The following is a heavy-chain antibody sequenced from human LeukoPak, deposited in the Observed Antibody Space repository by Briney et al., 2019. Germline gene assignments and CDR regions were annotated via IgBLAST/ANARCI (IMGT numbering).Heavy chain of an antibody. CDR2: INHSGST. V-gene: IGHV4-34*01. Sequence: SETLSLTCAVYGGSFSGYYWSWIRQPPGKGLEWIGEINHSGSTNYNPSLKSRVTISVDTSKNQFSLKLSSVTAADTAVYYCARKGGATTYGYYYYYMDVWGKGTTVTISS. D-gene: IGHD1-26*01. CDR3: ARKGGATTYGYYYYYMDV. J-gene: IGHJ6*03. CDR1: GGSFSGYY.